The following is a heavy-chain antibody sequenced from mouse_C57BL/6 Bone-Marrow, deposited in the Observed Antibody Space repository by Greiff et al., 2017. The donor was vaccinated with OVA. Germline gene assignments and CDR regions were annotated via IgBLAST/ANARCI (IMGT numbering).Heavy chain of an antibody. CDR2: IDPENGDT. V-gene: IGHV14-4*01. CDR3: TTYRY. Sequence: VQLQQSGAELVRPGASVKLSCTASGFNIKDYYMHWVKERPEQGLEWIGWIDPENGDTEYASKFQGKATITADKSSKTVYLHLSSLTSEDTAVYYCTTYRYWGQGTTLTVSS. CDR1: GFNIKDYY. J-gene: IGHJ2*01.